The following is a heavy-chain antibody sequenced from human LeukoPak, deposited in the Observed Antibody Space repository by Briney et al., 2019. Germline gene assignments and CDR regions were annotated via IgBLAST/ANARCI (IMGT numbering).Heavy chain of an antibody. Sequence: PGRSLRLSCAGSGFTVSSNYMSWVRQAPGKGLEWVSVIYSAGDTYYANSVKGRFTISRDNSKNTLYLQMNSLRAEDTAVYYCAREAGDILTGGYIDVWGKGTTVTVSS. D-gene: IGHD3-9*01. CDR3: AREAGDILTGGYIDV. CDR1: GFTVSSNY. V-gene: IGHV3-66*02. CDR2: IYSAGDT. J-gene: IGHJ6*03.